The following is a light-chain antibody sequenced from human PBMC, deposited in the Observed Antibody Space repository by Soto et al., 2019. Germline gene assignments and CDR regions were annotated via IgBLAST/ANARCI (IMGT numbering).Light chain of an antibody. Sequence: QSVLTQPASVSGSAGQWITISCTGTSSDIGGYDYVSWYQHHPGKAPRLILYDVSNRPSGVSNRFSGSKSGNTASLTISGLQAEDEAEYYCSSYATSSTLDVFGTGTKVTVL. CDR2: DVS. CDR1: SSDIGGYDY. CDR3: SSYATSSTLDV. V-gene: IGLV2-14*03. J-gene: IGLJ1*01.